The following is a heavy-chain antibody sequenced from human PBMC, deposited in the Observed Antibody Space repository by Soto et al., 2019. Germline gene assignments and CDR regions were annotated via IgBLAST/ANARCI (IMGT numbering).Heavy chain of an antibody. CDR1: GFTFSSYG. Sequence: GGSLRLSCAASGFTFSSYGMHWVRQAPGKGLEWVAVISYDGSNKYYADSVKGRFTISRDNSKNTLYLQMNSRRAEDTAVYYCAKGKKYQLLNWFDPWGQGTLVTVSS. CDR3: AKGKKYQLLNWFDP. D-gene: IGHD2-2*01. CDR2: ISYDGSNK. V-gene: IGHV3-30*18. J-gene: IGHJ5*02.